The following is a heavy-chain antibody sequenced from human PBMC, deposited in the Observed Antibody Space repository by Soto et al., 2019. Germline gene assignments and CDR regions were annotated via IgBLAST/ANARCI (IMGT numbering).Heavy chain of an antibody. CDR3: AKETLQLVTPGSYYFYFMDV. V-gene: IGHV3-9*01. CDR1: GFSFDDYA. D-gene: IGHD2-21*02. J-gene: IGHJ6*03. Sequence: EVQVVESGGGLVQPGRSLRLSCAASGFSFDDYAMHWVRQAPGKCLEWISGITWNSGSIEYADSVKGRFTISRDNAKNSLYLQMNSLRVEDTALYYCAKETLQLVTPGSYYFYFMDVWGKGTTVTVSS. CDR2: ITWNSGSI.